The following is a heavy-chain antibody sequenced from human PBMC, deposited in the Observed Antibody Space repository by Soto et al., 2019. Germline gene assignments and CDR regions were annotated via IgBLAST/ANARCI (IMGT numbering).Heavy chain of an antibody. CDR2: ISSSSSYI. V-gene: IGHV3-21*01. D-gene: IGHD3-10*01. J-gene: IGHJ4*02. CDR3: ARGLMVRGVIVPYYFDY. Sequence: GGSLRLSCAASGFTFSSYSMNWVRQAPGKGLEWVSSISSSSSYIYYADSVKGRFTISRDNAKNSLYLQMNSLRAEDTAVHYCARGLMVRGVIVPYYFDYWGQGTLVTVSS. CDR1: GFTFSSYS.